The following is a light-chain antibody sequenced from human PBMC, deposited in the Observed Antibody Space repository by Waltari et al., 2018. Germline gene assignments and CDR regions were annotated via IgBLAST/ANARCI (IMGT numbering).Light chain of an antibody. Sequence: ETVLPQSPGTLSLSPGERATLSCRARQSVYHAYLACYQQKPSQPPRLLMYVTSTRATGIPDRFSGSGAGTDFALTISRLEPEYVSVEDCQQYGGSQGGFTFGRGTKVDIK. CDR2: VTS. CDR1: QSVYHAY. V-gene: IGKV3-20*01. J-gene: IGKJ3*01. CDR3: QQYGGSQGGFT.